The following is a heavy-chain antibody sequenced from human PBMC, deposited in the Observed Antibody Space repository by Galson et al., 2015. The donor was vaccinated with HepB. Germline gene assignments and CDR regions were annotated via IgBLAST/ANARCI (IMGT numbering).Heavy chain of an antibody. Sequence: CAISGDSVSSKSAAWNWIRQSPSRGLEWLGRTWYRSKWNNGYAASVKSRITINPDTSKNQFSLHLNSVTPEDTAVYYCARSTGVLDYWGQGTLVTVSS. V-gene: IGHV6-1*01. CDR1: GDSVSSKSAA. J-gene: IGHJ4*02. CDR2: TWYRSKWNN. D-gene: IGHD1-14*01. CDR3: ARSTGVLDY.